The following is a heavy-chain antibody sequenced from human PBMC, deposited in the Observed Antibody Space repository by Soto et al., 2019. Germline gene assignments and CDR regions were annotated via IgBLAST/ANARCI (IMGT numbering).Heavy chain of an antibody. Sequence: ASVKVSCKASGGTFSSYTISWVRQAPGQGLEWMGRIIPILGIANYAQKFQGRVTITADKSTSTAYMELSSLRSEDTAVYYCARGTLDIVVVVADTGEWFDPWGQGTLVTVSS. J-gene: IGHJ5*02. D-gene: IGHD2-15*01. CDR3: ARGTLDIVVVVADTGEWFDP. V-gene: IGHV1-69*02. CDR1: GGTFSSYT. CDR2: IIPILGIA.